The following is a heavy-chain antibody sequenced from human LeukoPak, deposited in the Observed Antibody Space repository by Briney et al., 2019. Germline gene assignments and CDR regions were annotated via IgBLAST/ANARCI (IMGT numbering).Heavy chain of an antibody. CDR1: GFTFSSYS. J-gene: IGHJ3*02. Sequence: GGSLRLSCAASGFTFSSYSMNWVRQAPGKGLEWVAVISYDGSNKYYADSVKGRFTISRDNSKNTLYLQMNSLRAEDTAVYYCAKVKGFGEFLANDAFDIWGQGTMVTVSS. CDR2: ISYDGSNK. V-gene: IGHV3-30*18. CDR3: AKVKGFGEFLANDAFDI. D-gene: IGHD3-10*01.